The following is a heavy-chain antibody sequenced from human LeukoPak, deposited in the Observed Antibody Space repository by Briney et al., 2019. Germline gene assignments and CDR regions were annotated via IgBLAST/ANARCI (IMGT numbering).Heavy chain of an antibody. V-gene: IGHV3-30*02. J-gene: IGHJ4*02. Sequence: GGSLRLSCAVSGFIFSNYGMHWVRQAPGKGPEWVAFIRSDGSEKNYAGSVKGRFTISRDNSKNTLYVQMNSLRADDTAVYYCAKHDSSSVYWGQGTLVTVSS. CDR3: AKHDSSSVY. CDR1: GFIFSNYG. CDR2: IRSDGSEK. D-gene: IGHD3-22*01.